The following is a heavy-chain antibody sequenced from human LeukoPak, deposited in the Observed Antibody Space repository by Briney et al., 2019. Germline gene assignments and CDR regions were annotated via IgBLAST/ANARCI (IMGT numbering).Heavy chain of an antibody. D-gene: IGHD6-19*01. J-gene: IGHJ4*02. CDR3: ARGLDSSGWYPNSGLGY. Sequence: SETLSLTCTVSGGSISSYYWSWIRQPPGKGLEWIGEINHSGSTNYNPSLKSRVTISVDTSKNQFSLKLSSVTAADTAVYYCARGLDSSGWYPNSGLGYWGQGTLVTVSS. CDR1: GGSISSYY. V-gene: IGHV4-34*01. CDR2: INHSGST.